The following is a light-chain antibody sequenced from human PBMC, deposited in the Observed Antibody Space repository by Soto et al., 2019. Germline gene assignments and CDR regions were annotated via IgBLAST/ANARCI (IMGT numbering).Light chain of an antibody. Sequence: VLAHSPAALSFSPQEIATLSSKASQTVRNNLAWYQQKPGQAPRLLIYGASSRATGIPDRFSGSGSGTDFTLTISGLEPEDFAVYYCQQYGNSRGTFGQGTKVDIK. J-gene: IGKJ1*01. CDR1: QTVRNN. CDR2: GAS. CDR3: QQYGNSRGT. V-gene: IGKV3-20*01.